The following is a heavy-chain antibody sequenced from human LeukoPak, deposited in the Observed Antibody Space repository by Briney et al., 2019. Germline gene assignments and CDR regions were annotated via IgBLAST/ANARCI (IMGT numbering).Heavy chain of an antibody. CDR2: IKQDGSEK. Sequence: PGGNLRLNGAASGFTISSNWMSWVRQAPGHGLEGGVNIKQDGSEKYYVVSVKGRFTISRDNAKNSLCLQMNSLRAEDTAVYYSARVKGFLETFDYWGQGTLVTVSS. CDR3: ARVKGFLETFDY. V-gene: IGHV3-7*01. D-gene: IGHD3-3*01. CDR1: GFTISSNW. J-gene: IGHJ4*02.